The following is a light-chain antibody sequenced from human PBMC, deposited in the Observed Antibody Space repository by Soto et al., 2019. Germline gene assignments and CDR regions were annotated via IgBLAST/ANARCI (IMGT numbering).Light chain of an antibody. CDR2: EVS. CDR1: SSDVGGYNY. CDR3: SSYTSSSPLV. Sequence: QSALTQPASVSGSPGQSITISCTGTSSDVGGYNYVSWYQQHPGKAPKLMIYEVSNRHSRVSNRFSGSKSGNTASLTISGLKAEDGSDYYCSSYTSSSPLVFGTGTKVTVL. V-gene: IGLV2-14*01. J-gene: IGLJ1*01.